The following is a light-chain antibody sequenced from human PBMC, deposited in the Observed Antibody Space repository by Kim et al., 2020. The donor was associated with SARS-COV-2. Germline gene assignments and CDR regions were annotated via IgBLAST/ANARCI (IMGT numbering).Light chain of an antibody. CDR2: ASH. Sequence: QSVLTQPPSASGTPGQWVTISCSGSSSNIGSNAVNWYQQLPGTAPKLLIYASHQRPSGVPDRFSGSKSGTSASLAIRGLQSEDEADYLCAAWDDNLNRPIFGGGTRLTVL. V-gene: IGLV1-44*01. J-gene: IGLJ2*01. CDR3: AAWDDNLNRPI. CDR1: SSNIGSNA.